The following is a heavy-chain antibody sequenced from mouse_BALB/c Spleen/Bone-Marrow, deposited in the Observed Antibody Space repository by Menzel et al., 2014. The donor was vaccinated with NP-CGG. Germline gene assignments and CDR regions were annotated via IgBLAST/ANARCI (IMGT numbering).Heavy chain of an antibody. Sequence: QVQLQQSGAELVKPGASVKLSCKASGYTFTSYYMYWVKQRPGQGLEWIGGINPSNGGTNFNEKFKSKATLTVDKSSSTAYMQLSSLTSEDSAVYYCTGDHYYYGSSYWYFDVRGAGTTVTVSS. CDR3: TGDHYYYGSSYWYFDV. D-gene: IGHD1-1*01. V-gene: IGHV1S81*02. CDR1: GYTFTSYY. J-gene: IGHJ1*01. CDR2: INPSNGGT.